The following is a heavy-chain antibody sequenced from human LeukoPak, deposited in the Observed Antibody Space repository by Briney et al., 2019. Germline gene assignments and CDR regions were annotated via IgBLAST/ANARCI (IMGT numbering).Heavy chain of an antibody. Sequence: GGSLRLSCAASGFTFSSYAMSWVRQAPRKGLEWVSAISGSGGSTYYADSVKGRFTISRDNSKNTLYLQMNSLRAEDTAVYYCAKDGGGYCSSTSCYMGYWGQGTLVTVSS. V-gene: IGHV3-23*01. J-gene: IGHJ4*02. CDR3: AKDGGGYCSSTSCYMGY. D-gene: IGHD2-2*03. CDR1: GFTFSSYA. CDR2: ISGSGGST.